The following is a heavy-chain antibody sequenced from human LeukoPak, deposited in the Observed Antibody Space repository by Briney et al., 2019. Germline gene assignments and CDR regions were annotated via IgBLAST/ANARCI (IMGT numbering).Heavy chain of an antibody. J-gene: IGHJ4*02. CDR3: ARGRGYSYGYSYADY. V-gene: IGHV3-30*04. CDR1: GFTFSSYA. Sequence: GGSLRLSCAASGFTFSSYAMHWVRQAPGKGLEWVAVISYDGSNKYYADSVEGRFTISRDNSKNTLYLQMNSLRAEDTAVYYCARGRGYSYGYSYADYWGQGTLVTVSS. CDR2: ISYDGSNK. D-gene: IGHD5-18*01.